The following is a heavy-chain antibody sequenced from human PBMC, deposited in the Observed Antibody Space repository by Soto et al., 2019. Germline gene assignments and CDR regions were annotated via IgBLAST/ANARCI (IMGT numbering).Heavy chain of an antibody. CDR1: GFTFSSYA. V-gene: IGHV3-23*01. Sequence: EVQLLESGGGLVQPGGSLRLSCAASGFTFSSYAMSWVRQAPGKGLEWVSAISGSGGSTYYADSVKGRFTISRDNSKNTLYLQMNSLRAEDTAVYYSAPRPLLAAAGTVVPYWGQGTLVTVSS. CDR2: ISGSGGST. J-gene: IGHJ4*02. D-gene: IGHD6-13*01. CDR3: APRPLLAAAGTVVPY.